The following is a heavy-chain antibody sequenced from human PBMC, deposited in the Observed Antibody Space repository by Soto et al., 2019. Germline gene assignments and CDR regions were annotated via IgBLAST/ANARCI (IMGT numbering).Heavy chain of an antibody. V-gene: IGHV3-23*01. CDR2: ISGSGCST. J-gene: IGHJ4*02. Sequence: EVQLLESGGGLVQPGGSLRLSCAASRFTFSGYSMSWVRQAPGKGLEWVSGISGSGCSTYYADSVKGRFTISRDNSESTLFLQMNSLRAEDTALYYCAKSYGDTWKHYYFDYWGQGTLVTVSS. D-gene: IGHD3-3*02. CDR3: AKSYGDTWKHYYFDY. CDR1: RFTFSGYS.